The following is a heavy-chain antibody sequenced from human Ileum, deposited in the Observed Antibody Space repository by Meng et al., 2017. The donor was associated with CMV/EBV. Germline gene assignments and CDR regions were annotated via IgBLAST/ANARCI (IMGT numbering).Heavy chain of an antibody. V-gene: IGHV4-39*07. CDR2: IYYSGST. D-gene: IGHD2/OR15-2a*01. J-gene: IGHJ4*02. CDR1: GGSISSSSYY. Sequence: GSLRLSCTVSGGSISSSSYYWGWIRQPPGKGLEWIGSIYYSGSTYYNPSLKSRVTISVDTSKNQFSLKLSSVTAADTAVYYCARRNYPLHFDYWGQGKLV. CDR3: ARRNYPLHFDY.